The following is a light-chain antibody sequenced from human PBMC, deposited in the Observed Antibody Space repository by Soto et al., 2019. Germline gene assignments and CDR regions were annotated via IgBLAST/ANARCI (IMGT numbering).Light chain of an antibody. CDR1: QSVGSN. Sequence: EIVMTQSPATLSVSPGERATLSCRASQSVGSNLAWYQQKPGQAPRLLIYGASTRATGIPARFSGSGSGTEFTLTISSLQSEDFAVYYCQQYNNWPQVTFGGGTKVEIK. CDR2: GAS. J-gene: IGKJ4*01. V-gene: IGKV3-15*01. CDR3: QQYNNWPQVT.